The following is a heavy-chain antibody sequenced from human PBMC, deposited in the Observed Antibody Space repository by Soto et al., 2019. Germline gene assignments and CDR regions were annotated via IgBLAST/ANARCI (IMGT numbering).Heavy chain of an antibody. CDR2: IIPIFGTA. J-gene: IGHJ6*02. Sequence: ASVKVSCKASGGTFSSYAISWVRQAPGQGLEWMGGIIPIFGTANYAQKFQGRVTITADESTSTAYMELSSLRSEDTAVYYCARDKSVAAAGDYYYYGMDVWGQGTTVTVSS. CDR3: ARDKSVAAAGDYYYYGMDV. V-gene: IGHV1-69*13. D-gene: IGHD6-13*01. CDR1: GGTFSSYA.